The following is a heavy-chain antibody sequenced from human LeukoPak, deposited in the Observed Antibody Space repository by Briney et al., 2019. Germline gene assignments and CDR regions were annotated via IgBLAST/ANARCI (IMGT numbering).Heavy chain of an antibody. V-gene: IGHV4-4*02. CDR2: AYYNGET. D-gene: IGHD3-22*01. CDR1: GGSISSSNW. J-gene: IGHJ5*02. Sequence: SGNLSLTCAVSGGSISSSNWWAWVRQPPGKGLEWIGSAYYNGETYYNPSLKSRVTISVDTSKSQFSLKLTSVTAADTAVYFCARDSRYDSSGHAPWGQGSLVTVSS. CDR3: ARDSRYDSSGHAP.